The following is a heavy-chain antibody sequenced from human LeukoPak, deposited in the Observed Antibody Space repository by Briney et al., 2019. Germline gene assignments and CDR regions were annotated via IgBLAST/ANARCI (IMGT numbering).Heavy chain of an antibody. Sequence: GGSLRLSCAASGFTFSSYGMHWVRQAPGKGLEWVSAISGSGGSTYYADSVKGRFTISRDNAKNSLYLQMNSLRDEDTAVYYCARDHDKYCSSTSCPYYYYGMDVWGQGTTVTVSS. V-gene: IGHV3-48*02. D-gene: IGHD2-2*01. J-gene: IGHJ6*02. CDR2: ISGSGGST. CDR1: GFTFSSYG. CDR3: ARDHDKYCSSTSCPYYYYGMDV.